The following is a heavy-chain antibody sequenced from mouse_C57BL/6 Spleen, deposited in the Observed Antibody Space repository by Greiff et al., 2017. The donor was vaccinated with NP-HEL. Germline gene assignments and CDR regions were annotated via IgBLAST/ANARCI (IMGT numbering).Heavy chain of an antibody. J-gene: IGHJ4*01. Sequence: VQLQQPGAELVKPGASVKLSCKASGYTFTSYWMQWVKQRPGQGLEWIGEIDPSDSYTNYNQKFKGKATLTVDTSSSTAYMQLSSLTSEDSAVYYCATLLRDYWGQGTSVTVSS. CDR1: GYTFTSYW. V-gene: IGHV1-50*01. D-gene: IGHD2-10*01. CDR2: IDPSDSYT. CDR3: ATLLRDY.